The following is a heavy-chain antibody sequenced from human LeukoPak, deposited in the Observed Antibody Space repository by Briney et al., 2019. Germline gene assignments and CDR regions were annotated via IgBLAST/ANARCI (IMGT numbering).Heavy chain of an antibody. Sequence: SETLSLTCTVSGGSMTTHHWNWIRQTPGKGLEWIGYVFDSGRTKENPSLKSRVTLSADTSKNQLSLRLSSVTAADTAVYYCTTVKRGNIFGYFDFWGQGILVTVSS. D-gene: IGHD5-18*01. CDR1: GGSMTTHH. CDR3: TTVKRGNIFGYFDF. V-gene: IGHV4-59*11. CDR2: VFDSGRT. J-gene: IGHJ4*02.